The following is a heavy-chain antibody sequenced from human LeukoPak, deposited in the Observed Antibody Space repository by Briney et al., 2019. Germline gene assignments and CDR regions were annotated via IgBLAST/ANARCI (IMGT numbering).Heavy chain of an antibody. CDR2: ISSNGGST. J-gene: IGHJ4*02. V-gene: IGHV3-64*01. Sequence: GGSLRLSCAASGFTFSSYWMSWVRQAPGKGLEYVSAISSNGGSTYYANSVKGRFTISRDNSKNTLYLQMGSLRAEDMAVYYCARGYGSGSYYDYWGQGTLVTVSS. CDR3: ARGYGSGSYYDY. D-gene: IGHD3-10*01. CDR1: GFTFSSYW.